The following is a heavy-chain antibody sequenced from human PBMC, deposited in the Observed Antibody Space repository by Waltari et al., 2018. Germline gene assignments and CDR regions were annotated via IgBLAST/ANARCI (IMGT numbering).Heavy chain of an antibody. J-gene: IGHJ4*02. D-gene: IGHD6-13*01. CDR1: GFPFSSYA. Sequence: EVQLVESGGGLVQPGGSLRLSCAASGFPFSSYAMSWFRKVPGKGLEWVSSISGNGANTYYADSVKGRFTISRDNSKNTLFLQMDSLRAEDTAVYYCAKALTLSSTWDMHWGQGTLVTVSS. V-gene: IGHV3-23*04. CDR3: AKALTLSSTWDMH. CDR2: ISGNGANT.